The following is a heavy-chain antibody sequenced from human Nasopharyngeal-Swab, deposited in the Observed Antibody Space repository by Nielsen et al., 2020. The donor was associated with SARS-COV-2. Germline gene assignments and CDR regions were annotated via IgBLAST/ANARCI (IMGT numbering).Heavy chain of an antibody. CDR2: IGTAGDP. D-gene: IGHD2-15*01. J-gene: IGHJ2*01. CDR3: ARGEATRNSWYFDL. CDR1: GFTISSYD. V-gene: IGHV3-13*05. Sequence: GESLKISCAASGFTISSYDMHWVRQATGKGLEWVSAIGTAGDPYYPGSVKGRFTISRENAKNSLYLQMNRLRAWDTAVYYCARGEATRNSWYFDLWGRGTLVTVSS.